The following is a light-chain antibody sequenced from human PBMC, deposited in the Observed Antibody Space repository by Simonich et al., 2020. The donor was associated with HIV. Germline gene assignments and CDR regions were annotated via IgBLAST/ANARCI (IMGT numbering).Light chain of an antibody. J-gene: IGKJ4*01. CDR1: QSVLYNFTNKNY. V-gene: IGKV4-1*01. CDR3: QQYYGPPLT. Sequence: DIVMTKSPDYLAVSLGERATSICKSRQSVLYNFTNKNYLAWYQQKPGKPHQLLIYCASTRESGVPDRFIGSGSGTDFALTISSLQAEDVAVYYCQQYYGPPLTFGGGTKVEIK. CDR2: CAS.